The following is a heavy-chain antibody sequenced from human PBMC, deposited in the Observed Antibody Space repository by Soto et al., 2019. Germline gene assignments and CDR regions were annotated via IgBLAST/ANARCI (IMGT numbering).Heavy chain of an antibody. CDR1: GFTFSSYG. J-gene: IGHJ4*02. CDR2: IWYDGSNK. V-gene: IGHV3-33*01. D-gene: IGHD2-2*01. CDR3: AGDTGDCSSTSCRLDY. Sequence: QVQLVESGGGVVQPGRSLRLSCAASGFTFSSYGMHWVRQAPGKGLEWVAVIWYDGSNKYYADSVKGRFTISRDNSKNTLYLQMNSLRAEDTAVYYCAGDTGDCSSTSCRLDYWGQGTLVTVSS.